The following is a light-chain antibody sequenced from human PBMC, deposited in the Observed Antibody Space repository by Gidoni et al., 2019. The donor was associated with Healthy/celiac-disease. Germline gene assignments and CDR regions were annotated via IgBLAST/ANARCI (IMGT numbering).Light chain of an antibody. V-gene: IGKV1-39*01. CDR1: QSISSY. CDR2: AAS. J-gene: IGKJ2*02. Sequence: MQMTQSPSSLSASVRDRVTITCRASQSISSYLHWYQQKPGKAPKLLIYAASSLHSGVPSRFSGSGSGTDFTLTISCLPPEDFATYYCQQSYSTPRTFXQXTKLEIK. CDR3: QQSYSTPRT.